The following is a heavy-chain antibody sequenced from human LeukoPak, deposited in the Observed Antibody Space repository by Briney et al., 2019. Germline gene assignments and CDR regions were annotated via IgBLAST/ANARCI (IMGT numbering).Heavy chain of an antibody. D-gene: IGHD3-16*01. CDR2: ISGSGGNT. CDR1: GFTFSSYA. CDR3: AKGSYYYDSADYFDY. J-gene: IGHJ4*02. V-gene: IGHV3-23*01. Sequence: PGGSLRLSCAASGFTFSSYAMSWVRQAPGKGLEWVSTISGSGGNTYYADSVKGRFTISRDNSKNTLYLQMSSLRAEDMAVYYCAKGSYYYDSADYFDYWGQGTLVTVSS.